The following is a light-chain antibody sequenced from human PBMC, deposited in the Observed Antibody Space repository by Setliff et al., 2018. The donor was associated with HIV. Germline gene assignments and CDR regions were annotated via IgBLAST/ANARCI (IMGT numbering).Light chain of an antibody. CDR2: DTS. Sequence: QAVVTQEPSLTVSPGGTVTLTCGSSTGAVTSTHYPYWFQQKPGQAPRTLISDTSDKHTWTPARFSGSLLGGKAALTLSGAQPEDEAEYYCLLSYSGPRVFGGGTKVTVL. J-gene: IGLJ2*01. V-gene: IGLV7-46*01. CDR1: TGAVTSTHY. CDR3: LLSYSGPRV.